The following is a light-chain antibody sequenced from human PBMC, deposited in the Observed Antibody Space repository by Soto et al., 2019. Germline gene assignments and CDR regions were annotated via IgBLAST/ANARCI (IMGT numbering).Light chain of an antibody. V-gene: IGLV2-14*02. CDR1: SSDVVTYNL. CDR3: SSYAGSSNV. J-gene: IGLJ1*01. Sequence: QSALTQPASVSGSPGQSINISCTGTSSDVVTYNLVSWYQQHPGKAPTVLIYEGTKRPSGVSNRFSGSKSGNTASLTISGLQTEDEADYYCSSYAGSSNVFGTGTKVTVL. CDR2: EGT.